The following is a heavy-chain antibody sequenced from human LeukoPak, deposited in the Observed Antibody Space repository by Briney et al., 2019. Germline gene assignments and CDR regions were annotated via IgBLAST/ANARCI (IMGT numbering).Heavy chain of an antibody. V-gene: IGHV3-30*18. CDR2: ISYDGSNK. Sequence: GGSLRLSCAASGFTFSSYGMHWVRQAPRKGLEWVAVISYDGSNKYYADSVKGRFTISRDNSKNTLYLQMNSLRAEDTAVYYCAKVALIAARLGHFDYWGQGTLVTVSS. CDR1: GFTFSSYG. J-gene: IGHJ4*02. CDR3: AKVALIAARLGHFDY. D-gene: IGHD6-6*01.